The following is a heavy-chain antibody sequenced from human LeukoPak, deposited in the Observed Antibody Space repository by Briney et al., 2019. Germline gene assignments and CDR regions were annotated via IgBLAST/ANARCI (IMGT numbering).Heavy chain of an antibody. D-gene: IGHD4-17*01. CDR1: GYTFTSYD. Sequence: ASVKVSCKASGYTFTSYDINWVRQATGQGHEWMGWMNPNSGNTGYAQKFQGRVTMTRDTSISTAYMELSRLRSDDTAVYYCARESFSTLTSATDAFDIWGQGTMVTVSS. J-gene: IGHJ3*02. CDR2: MNPNSGNT. CDR3: ARESFSTLTSATDAFDI. V-gene: IGHV1-8*01.